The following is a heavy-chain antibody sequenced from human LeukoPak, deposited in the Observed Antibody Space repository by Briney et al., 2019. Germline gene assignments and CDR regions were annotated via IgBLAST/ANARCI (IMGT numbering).Heavy chain of an antibody. CDR1: GYTFTSYY. D-gene: IGHD3-9*01. J-gene: IGHJ6*02. CDR3: ARDKDDILTGYSLSYYYYYGMDV. V-gene: IGHV1-46*01. Sequence: ASVKVSCKASGYTFTSYYMHWVRQAPGQGLKWMGIINPSGGSTSYAQKFQGRVTMTRDTSTSTVYMELSSLRSEDTAVYYCARDKDDILTGYSLSYYYYYGMDVWGQGTTVTVSS. CDR2: INPSGGST.